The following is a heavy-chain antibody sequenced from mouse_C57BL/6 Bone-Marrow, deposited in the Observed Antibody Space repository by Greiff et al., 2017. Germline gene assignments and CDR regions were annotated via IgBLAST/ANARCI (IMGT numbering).Heavy chain of an antibody. CDR2: INPGSGGT. CDR3: ARCVRFITTVVDNWYFDV. Sequence: QVQLQQSGAELVRPGTSVKVSCKASGYAFTNYLIEWVKQRPGQGLEWIGVINPGSGGTNYNEKFKGKATLTADPSSSTAYMQLSSLTSEDSAVYFCARCVRFITTVVDNWYFDVWGTGTTVTVAS. D-gene: IGHD1-1*01. CDR1: GYAFTNYL. V-gene: IGHV1-54*01. J-gene: IGHJ1*03.